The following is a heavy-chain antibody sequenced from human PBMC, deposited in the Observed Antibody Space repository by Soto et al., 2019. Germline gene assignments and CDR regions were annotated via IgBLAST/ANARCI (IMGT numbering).Heavy chain of an antibody. D-gene: IGHD3-22*01. CDR1: GDSFSSYE. CDR3: ASERLTDPHLSGYDAFDI. J-gene: IGHJ3*02. Sequence: RLVESGGGSVQPGGSLRLSCAASGDSFSSYEMNWIRQAPGKGPEWVSHITGSGSTMYADSVKGRFTISRDNAKDSLYLQMTSLRAEDTAIYYGASERLTDPHLSGYDAFDIWGQGTLVTVSS. V-gene: IGHV3-48*03. CDR2: ITGSGSTM.